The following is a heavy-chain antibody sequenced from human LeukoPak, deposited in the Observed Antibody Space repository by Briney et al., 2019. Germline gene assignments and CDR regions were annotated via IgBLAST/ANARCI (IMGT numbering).Heavy chain of an antibody. V-gene: IGHV3-23*01. D-gene: IGHD2-2*01. CDR3: ARDPVWNIVVVPAATENDY. CDR2: ISGSGGST. Sequence: PGGSLRLSCAASGFTFSSYAMSWVRQAPGKGLEWVSAISGSGGSTYYADSVKGRFTISRDNSKNTLYLQMNSLRAEDTAVYYCARDPVWNIVVVPAATENDYWGQGTLVTVSS. CDR1: GFTFSSYA. J-gene: IGHJ4*02.